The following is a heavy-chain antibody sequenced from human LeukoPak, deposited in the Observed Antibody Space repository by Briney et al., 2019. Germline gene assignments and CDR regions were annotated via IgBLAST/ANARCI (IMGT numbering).Heavy chain of an antibody. CDR3: ARGGTYYPSIDY. Sequence: GASVNVSCKTSGYTFTSTYINWVRQAAGQGLEWMGWISAYNGKTNYEQKFQGRVTMTTDSSTSTASMDLTSLRPGDAAVYYCARGGTYYPSIDYWGQGTLVTVSS. V-gene: IGHV1-18*01. CDR1: GYTFTSTY. J-gene: IGHJ4*02. CDR2: ISAYNGKT. D-gene: IGHD1-26*01.